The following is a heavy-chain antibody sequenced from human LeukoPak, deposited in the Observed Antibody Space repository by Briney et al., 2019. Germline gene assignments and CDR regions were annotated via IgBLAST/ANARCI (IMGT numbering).Heavy chain of an antibody. J-gene: IGHJ4*02. V-gene: IGHV3-7*01. CDR2: INPDGSEK. CDR1: GLTFRSYW. D-gene: IGHD2-8*01. CDR3: ARCPMD. Sequence: SGGSLRLSCVVTGLTFRSYWVSWVGQAPGKGPEWVATINPDGSEKYYVDSVKGRFTISRDNAKNSLYLQMNSLRAEDTAIYYCARCPMDWGQGILVSVSS.